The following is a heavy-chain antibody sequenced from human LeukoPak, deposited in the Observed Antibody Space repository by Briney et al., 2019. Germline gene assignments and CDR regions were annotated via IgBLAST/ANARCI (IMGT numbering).Heavy chain of an antibody. Sequence: SETLSLTCTVSGGSISGSTYYWGWIRQPPGKGLEWIGSIYYSGSTYYNPSLNSRVTISVDTSNNQFSLKVNSVTAADTAVYFCARQWDFWGQGTVVTVSS. CDR2: IYYSGST. V-gene: IGHV4-39*01. CDR3: ARQWDF. CDR1: GGSISGSTYY. J-gene: IGHJ4*02.